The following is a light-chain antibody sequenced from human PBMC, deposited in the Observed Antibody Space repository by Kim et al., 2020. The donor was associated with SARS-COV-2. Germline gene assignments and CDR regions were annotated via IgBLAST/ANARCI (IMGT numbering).Light chain of an antibody. CDR3: QQYDGSTYT. CDR2: GIS. Sequence: EIVLTQSPGTLSLSPGGSATLSCKASQTIYSNRLAWYQQRRGQAPRLLIHGISNRATGIPDRFSASGSGTDFSLFISRLEPEDFAIYYCQQYDGSTYTFGRGTKLEI. CDR1: QTIYSNR. V-gene: IGKV3-20*01. J-gene: IGKJ2*01.